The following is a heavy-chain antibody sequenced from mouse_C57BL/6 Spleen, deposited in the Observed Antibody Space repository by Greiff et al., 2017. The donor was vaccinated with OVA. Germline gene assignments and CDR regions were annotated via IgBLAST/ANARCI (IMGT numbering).Heavy chain of an antibody. J-gene: IGHJ2*01. Sequence: DVMLVESGEGLVKPGGSLKLSCAASGFTFSSYAMSWVRQTPEKRLEWVAYISSGGDYIYYADTVKGRFTISRDNARNTLYLQISSLKSEDTAMYYCTRDLKGPFDYWGQGTTLTVSS. V-gene: IGHV5-9-1*02. CDR3: TRDLKGPFDY. D-gene: IGHD1-3*01. CDR2: ISSGGDYI. CDR1: GFTFSSYA.